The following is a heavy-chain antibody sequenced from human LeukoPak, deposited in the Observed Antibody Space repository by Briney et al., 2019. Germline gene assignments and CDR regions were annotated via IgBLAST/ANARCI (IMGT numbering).Heavy chain of an antibody. D-gene: IGHD3-22*01. CDR2: INPNSGGT. CDR1: GYTFTGYY. V-gene: IGHV1-2*02. J-gene: IGHJ3*02. CDR3: ARATYYYDSSGRRAFDI. Sequence: ASVKVSCKASGYTFTGYYMHWVRQAPGQGLGWMGWINPNSGGTNYAQKFQGRVTMTRDTSISTAYMELSRLRSDDTAVYYCARATYYYDSSGRRAFDIWGQGTMVTVSS.